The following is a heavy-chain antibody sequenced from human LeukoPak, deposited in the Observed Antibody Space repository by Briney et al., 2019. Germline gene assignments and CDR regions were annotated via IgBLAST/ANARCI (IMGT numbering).Heavy chain of an antibody. CDR1: GFTFSSYA. V-gene: IGHV3-23*01. D-gene: IGHD3-22*01. Sequence: PGGSLRLACAASGFTFSSYAMSWVRQAPGKGLEWVSAISGRGGSTYYADSVKGRFTISRDNSKNTLYLQMNSLRAEDTAVYYCAKDLNTMIVVPPVPYYFDYWGQGTLVTVSS. CDR3: AKDLNTMIVVPPVPYYFDY. J-gene: IGHJ4*02. CDR2: ISGRGGST.